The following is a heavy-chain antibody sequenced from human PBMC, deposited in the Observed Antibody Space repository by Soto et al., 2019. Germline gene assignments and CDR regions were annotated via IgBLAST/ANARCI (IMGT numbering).Heavy chain of an antibody. D-gene: IGHD3-22*01. CDR2: IFSNDQK. CDR3: ARIPKDSSGSSWYYFDV. CDR1: GFSLINTRLG. V-gene: IGHV2-26*01. J-gene: IGHJ4*02. Sequence: QVTLKESGPVLVKPTETLTLTCTVSGFSLINTRLGVSWIRQPPGKALEWLGHIFSNDQKAYSTSLKSRLTISKDTSKSQVVLTMINMDPVDTATYYCARIPKDSSGSSWYYFDVWGQGSLVIVSS.